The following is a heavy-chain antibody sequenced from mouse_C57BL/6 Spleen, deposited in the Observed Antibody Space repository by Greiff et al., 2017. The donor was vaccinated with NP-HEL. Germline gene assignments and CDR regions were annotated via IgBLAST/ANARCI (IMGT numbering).Heavy chain of an antibody. CDR3: ASRLRDYYAMDY. J-gene: IGHJ4*01. CDR2: INPNNGGT. CDR1: GYTFTDYN. V-gene: IGHV1-18*01. Sequence: EVQLQQSGPELVKPGASVKIPCKASGYTFTDYNMDWVKQSHGKSLEWIGDINPNNGGTIYNQKFKGKATLTVDKSSSTAYMELRSLTSEDTAVYYCASRLRDYYAMDYWGQGTSVTVSS. D-gene: IGHD2-4*01.